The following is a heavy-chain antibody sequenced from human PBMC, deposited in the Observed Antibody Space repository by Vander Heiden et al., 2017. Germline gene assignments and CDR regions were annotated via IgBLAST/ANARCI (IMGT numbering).Heavy chain of an antibody. V-gene: IGHV1-2*02. Sequence: QEQLVQSGAEVKKPGASVKVSCKASGYTFTGYYMHWVRQAPGQGLEWMGWINPNSGGTNYAQKFQGRVTMTRDTSISTAYMELSRLRSDDTAVYYCARPLKRGVKGWGFDGMDVWGQGTTVTVSS. J-gene: IGHJ6*02. CDR2: INPNSGGT. CDR3: ARPLKRGVKGWGFDGMDV. D-gene: IGHD3-10*01. CDR1: GYTFTGYY.